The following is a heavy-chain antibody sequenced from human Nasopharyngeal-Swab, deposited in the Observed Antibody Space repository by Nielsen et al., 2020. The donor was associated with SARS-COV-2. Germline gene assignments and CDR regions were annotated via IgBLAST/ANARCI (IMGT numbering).Heavy chain of an antibody. D-gene: IGHD6-13*01. CDR2: IHRGGTT. J-gene: IGHJ4*02. CDR3: ANVRVASAGTFDF. Sequence: WIPQPPGKGPEWIGEIHRGGTTNYNPSLESRVTISLDKSKNQFSLGLNSVTAADTAVYYCANVRVASAGTFDFWGLGTLVTVSS. V-gene: IGHV4-4*02.